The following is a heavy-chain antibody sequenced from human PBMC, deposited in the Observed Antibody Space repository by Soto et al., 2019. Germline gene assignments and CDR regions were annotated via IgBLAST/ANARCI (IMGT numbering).Heavy chain of an antibody. D-gene: IGHD6-6*01. J-gene: IGHJ6*03. Sequence: EVQLVESGGGLVQPGGSLRLSCAASGFTVSSNYMSWVRQAPGKGLEWVSVIYSGGSTYYADSVKGRFTISRDNSKNTLYLHMNSLRAEDTAVYYCAREIYSSSSLFNYYYYYMDVWGKGTTVTVSS. CDR3: AREIYSSSSLFNYYYYYMDV. CDR1: GFTVSSNY. CDR2: IYSGGST. V-gene: IGHV3-66*01.